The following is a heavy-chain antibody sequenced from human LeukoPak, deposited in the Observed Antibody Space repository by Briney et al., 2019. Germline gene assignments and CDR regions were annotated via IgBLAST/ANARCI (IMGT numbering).Heavy chain of an antibody. CDR2: INHSGST. Sequence: SETLSLTCAVYGGSFSGYYWSWIRQPPGKGLEWIGEINHSGSTNYNPSLKSRVTISVDTSRNQFSLKLSSVTAADAAVYYCAREVSSYCSSTSCCYYYGMDVWGKGTTVTVSS. J-gene: IGHJ6*04. V-gene: IGHV4-34*01. D-gene: IGHD2-2*01. CDR3: AREVSSYCSSTSCCYYYGMDV. CDR1: GGSFSGYY.